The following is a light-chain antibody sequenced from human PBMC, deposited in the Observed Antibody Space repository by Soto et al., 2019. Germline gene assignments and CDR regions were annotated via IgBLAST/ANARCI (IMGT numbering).Light chain of an antibody. V-gene: IGKV4-1*01. CDR3: QQYFNTPWT. Sequence: DIIMTQSPESLAVSLGDRATINCKSSQSLLYRSKNKDYLAWYQQKPGQPPRLLIYWASTRESGVSDRFSGSGSGTDFTLTVTSMQAEDVAVYYCQQYFNTPWTFGQGTKVEIK. J-gene: IGKJ1*01. CDR2: WAS. CDR1: QSLLYRSKNKDY.